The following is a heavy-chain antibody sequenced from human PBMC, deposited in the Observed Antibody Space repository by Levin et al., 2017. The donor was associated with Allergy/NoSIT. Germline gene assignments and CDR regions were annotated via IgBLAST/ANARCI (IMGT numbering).Heavy chain of an antibody. CDR3: ARHYDFWGSYYTD. CDR2: IRGSGGPPT. D-gene: IGHD3-3*01. CDR1: GFTFSDYA. J-gene: IGHJ4*02. V-gene: IGHV3-23*01. Sequence: HPGGSLRLSCAASGFTFSDYAMTWVRQAPGKGLQWVSTIRGSGGPPTYYADSVRGRFFISRDNSKSTLYLQLNSLTAEDTAVYYCARHYDFWGSYYTDWGRGTLVTVSS.